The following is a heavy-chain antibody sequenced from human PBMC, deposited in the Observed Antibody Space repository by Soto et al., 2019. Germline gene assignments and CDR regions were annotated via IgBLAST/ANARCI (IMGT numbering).Heavy chain of an antibody. J-gene: IGHJ4*02. D-gene: IGHD6-13*01. CDR2: ISVHNGNT. CDR1: GYTFTSYG. Sequence: QVQLVQSGAEVKKPGASVKVSCKASGYTFTSYGISWVRQAPGQGLEWMGWISVHNGNTDYTQKFQGSVTMTTDTSTSTAYMELRSLTSDDTAVYYCATDRSNSEYWGQGTLVTVSS. V-gene: IGHV1-18*01. CDR3: ATDRSNSEY.